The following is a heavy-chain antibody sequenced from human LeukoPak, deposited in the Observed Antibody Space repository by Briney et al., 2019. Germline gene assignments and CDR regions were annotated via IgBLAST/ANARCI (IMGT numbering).Heavy chain of an antibody. CDR3: ARVTEYSSSSRYQYYYYGMDV. Sequence: WGTLRLHSAAPGFIFWICCMICFRQAPGQVPERVGIIPKDGREKYYVDSVKGRFTISRDNAKNSLYLQMNSLRAEDTAVYYCARVTEYSSSSRYQYYYYGMDVWGQGTTVTVSS. CDR1: GFIFWICC. V-gene: IGHV3-7*01. CDR2: IPKDGREK. J-gene: IGHJ6*02. D-gene: IGHD6-6*01.